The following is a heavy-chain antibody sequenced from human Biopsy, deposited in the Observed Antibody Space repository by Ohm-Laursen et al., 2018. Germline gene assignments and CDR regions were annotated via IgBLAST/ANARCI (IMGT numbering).Heavy chain of an antibody. V-gene: IGHV4-61*01. CDR3: AREPRIAAVAYFDP. CDR1: GGSVSSGSYY. D-gene: IGHD6-13*01. Sequence: SETLSLTCAASGGSVSSGSYYWSWIRQPPGKGPEWIGYIYYSGSTNYNPSLKSRVTISVDTSKNQFSLILSSMTAADTAVYYCAREPRIAAVAYFDPWGQGTLVTVSS. CDR2: IYYSGST. J-gene: IGHJ5*02.